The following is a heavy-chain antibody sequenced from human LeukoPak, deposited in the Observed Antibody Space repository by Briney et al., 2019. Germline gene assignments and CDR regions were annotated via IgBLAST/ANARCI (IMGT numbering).Heavy chain of an antibody. D-gene: IGHD2-21*01. V-gene: IGHV4-34*01. CDR1: GGSFSGYY. CDR2: INHSGST. CDR3: ARFPHRDYYYGMDV. Sequence: PSETLSLTCAVYGGSFSGYYWSWIRQPPGKGLEWIGEINHSGSTNYNPSLKSRVTISVDTSKNQFFLKLSSVTAADTAVYYCARFPHRDYYYGMDVWGKGTTVTVSS. J-gene: IGHJ6*04.